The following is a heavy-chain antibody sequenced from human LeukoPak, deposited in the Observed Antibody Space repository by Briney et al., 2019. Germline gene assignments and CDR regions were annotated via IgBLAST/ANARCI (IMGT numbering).Heavy chain of an antibody. CDR3: AGYMLGYCSSTSCNNWYFDL. J-gene: IGHJ2*01. Sequence: GGSLRLTCGASRFTFCSYSMTWVPRAPGKGLEWVSSISSSRSYIYYADSVKGRFTISRDNAKNSLYLEMNGLRAEDRAVYYWAGYMLGYCSSTSCNNWYFDLWGRGTLVTVSS. CDR2: ISSSRSYI. V-gene: IGHV3-21*01. D-gene: IGHD2-2*01. CDR1: RFTFCSYS.